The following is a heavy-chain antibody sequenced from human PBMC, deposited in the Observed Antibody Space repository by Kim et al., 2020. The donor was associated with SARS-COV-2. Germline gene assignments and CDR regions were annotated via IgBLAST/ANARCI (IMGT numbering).Heavy chain of an antibody. Sequence: GGSLRLSCAASGFTFSSYEMNWVRQAPGKGLEWVSYISSSGSTIYYADSVKGRFTISRDNAKNSLYLQMNSLRAEDTAVYYCARGPWLGHFIFDYCGQGTLVTFSS. CDR3: ARGPWLGHFIFDY. J-gene: IGHJ4*02. CDR1: GFTFSSYE. D-gene: IGHD6-19*01. V-gene: IGHV3-48*03. CDR2: ISSSGSTI.